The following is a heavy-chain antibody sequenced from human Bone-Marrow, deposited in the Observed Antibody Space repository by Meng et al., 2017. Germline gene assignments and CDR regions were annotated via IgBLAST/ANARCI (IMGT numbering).Heavy chain of an antibody. CDR1: GYTFTSYA. D-gene: IGHD1-26*01. CDR3: ATSRGIVGATRDH. J-gene: IGHJ4*02. CDR2: INAGNGNT. Sequence: ASVKVSCKASGYTFTSYAMHWVRQAPGQRLEWMGWINAGNGNTKYSQKFQGRVTITRDTSASTAYMELSSLRSEDTAVYYCATSRGIVGATRDHWGQGTLVTVSS. V-gene: IGHV1-3*01.